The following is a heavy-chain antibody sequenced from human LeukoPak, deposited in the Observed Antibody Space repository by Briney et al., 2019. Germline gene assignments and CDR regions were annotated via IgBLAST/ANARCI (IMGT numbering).Heavy chain of an antibody. CDR1: LFTPCDYS. CDR3: ARDYKYAFDN. CDR2: IGIDSGNT. Sequence: PGGSPRLSCAPSLFTPCDYSMNWVRQAPGKGLEWFSYIGIDSGNTNYADSVKGRFTISGDKAKNSLYLQMNSLRVEDTAVYYCARDYKYAFDNWGQGNLVTVSS. V-gene: IGHV3-48*01. D-gene: IGHD5-24*01. J-gene: IGHJ4*02.